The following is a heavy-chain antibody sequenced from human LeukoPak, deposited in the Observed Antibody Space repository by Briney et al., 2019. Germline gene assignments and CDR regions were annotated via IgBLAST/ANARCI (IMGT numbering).Heavy chain of an antibody. CDR1: GFTFSSYG. Sequence: GGSLRLSCAASGFTFSSYGMQWVHQAPGKGLVWVSRINSDGSSTSYADSVKGRFTISRDNAKNTLYLQMNSLRAEDTAVYYCARAIRHLDWLLPDDAFDIWDQGTMVTVSS. D-gene: IGHD3-9*01. CDR2: INSDGSST. V-gene: IGHV3-74*01. CDR3: ARAIRHLDWLLPDDAFDI. J-gene: IGHJ3*02.